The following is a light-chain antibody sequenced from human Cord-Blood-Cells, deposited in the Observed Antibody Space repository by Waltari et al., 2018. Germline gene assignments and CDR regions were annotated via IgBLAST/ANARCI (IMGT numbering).Light chain of an antibody. Sequence: QSALTQPASVSGSPGQSITISCTGTSSDVGGYNYISWYQQHPGKAPNLMLYDVSNRPSGVSSRFSGSKSGNTASLTISGLQAEDEADYYCSSYTSSSTLVFGGGTKLTVL. CDR1: SSDVGGYNY. V-gene: IGLV2-14*01. CDR2: DVS. J-gene: IGLJ2*01. CDR3: SSYTSSSTLV.